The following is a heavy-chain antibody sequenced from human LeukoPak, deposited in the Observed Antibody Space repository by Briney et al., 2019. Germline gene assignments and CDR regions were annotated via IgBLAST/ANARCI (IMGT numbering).Heavy chain of an antibody. CDR2: IIPIFDTA. CDR1: GGTFNRCA. D-gene: IGHD3-3*01. Sequence: SVKVSCKASGGTFNRCAISWVRQAPGQGLEWMGGIIPIFDTANYPQKFQGRVTITADESTSTAYMELSSLRSEDTAVYYCARAHIATIFGVVITAEQDWFDPWGQGTLVTVSS. J-gene: IGHJ5*02. CDR3: ARAHIATIFGVVITAEQDWFDP. V-gene: IGHV1-69*01.